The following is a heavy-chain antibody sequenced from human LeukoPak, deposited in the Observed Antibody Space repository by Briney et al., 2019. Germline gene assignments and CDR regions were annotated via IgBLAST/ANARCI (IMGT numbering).Heavy chain of an antibody. V-gene: IGHV4-34*01. D-gene: IGHD1-1*01. J-gene: IGHJ4*02. Sequence: SETLSLTCAVYGGSFSGYYWSWIRQPPGKGLEWIGEINHSGSTNYNPSLKSRVTISVDTSKNQFSLKLSSVTAADTAVYYCARGTTGNRNFDYWGQGTLVTVSS. CDR3: ARGTTGNRNFDY. CDR2: INHSGST. CDR1: GGSFSGYY.